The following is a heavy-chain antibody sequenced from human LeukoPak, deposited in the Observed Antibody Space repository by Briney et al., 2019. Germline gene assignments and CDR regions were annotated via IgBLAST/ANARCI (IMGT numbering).Heavy chain of an antibody. Sequence: GRSLPLSCAASGFTFNTYAMHWVRQAPGKGLEWVAVISYDGSNKKYGDSVKGRFTISRDNSKNTLYLQMNNLRPGDTAVYNCARGLFRGGSYFCFWG. CDR3: ARGLFRGGSYFCF. J-gene: IGHJ2*01. CDR1: GFTFNTYA. D-gene: IGHD3-22*01. V-gene: IGHV3-30-3*01. CDR2: ISYDGSNK.